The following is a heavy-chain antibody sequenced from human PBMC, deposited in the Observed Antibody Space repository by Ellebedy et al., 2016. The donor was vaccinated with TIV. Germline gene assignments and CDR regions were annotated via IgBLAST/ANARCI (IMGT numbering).Heavy chain of an antibody. CDR2: IFYSGST. V-gene: IGHV4-59*01. Sequence: SETLSLTCTVSGGSISNYYWSWIRQPPGKGLEWIGYIFYSGSTHYNPSLKSRVPISVDTSKNQFSLKLSSVTAADTAMSFCARTIAVAGTFSFDYWGQGTLVTVSS. J-gene: IGHJ4*02. D-gene: IGHD6-19*01. CDR3: ARTIAVAGTFSFDY. CDR1: GGSISNYY.